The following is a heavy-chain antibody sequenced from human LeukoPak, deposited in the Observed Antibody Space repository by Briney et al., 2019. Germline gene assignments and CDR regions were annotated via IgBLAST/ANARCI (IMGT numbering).Heavy chain of an antibody. J-gene: IGHJ4*02. V-gene: IGHV1-46*01. Sequence: GASVKVSCKVSGYTLTELSMHWVRQAPGQGLEWMGIINPSGGSTSYAQKFQGRVTMTRDMSTSTDYMELSSLRSEDTAVYYCARTEGYCSSTSCLTPLDYWGQGTLVTVSS. CDR3: ARTEGYCSSTSCLTPLDY. CDR2: INPSGGST. D-gene: IGHD2-2*01. CDR1: GYTLTELS.